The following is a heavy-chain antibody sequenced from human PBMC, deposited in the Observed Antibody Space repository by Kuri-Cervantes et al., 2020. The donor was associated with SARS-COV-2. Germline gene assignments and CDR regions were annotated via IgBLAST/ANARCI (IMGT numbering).Heavy chain of an antibody. CDR3: ASQYSSSWNY. CDR2: ISSSGSTI. CDR1: GFTFSDYY. J-gene: IGHJ4*02. D-gene: IGHD6-13*01. Sequence: LSLTCAASGFTFSDYYMSWIRQAPGKGLEWVSYISSSGSTIYYADSVKGRFTISRDNAKNSLYLQMNSLRAEDTAVYYCASQYSSSWNYWGQGTLVTVSS. V-gene: IGHV3-11*04.